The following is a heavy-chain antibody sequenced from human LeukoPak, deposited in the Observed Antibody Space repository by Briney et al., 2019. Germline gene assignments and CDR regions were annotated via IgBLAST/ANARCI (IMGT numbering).Heavy chain of an antibody. V-gene: IGHV4-30-2*01. Sequence: PSQTLSLTCTVSGGSISSGGYYWSWIRQPPGKGLESIGYIYHTGSTYYNPSLKSRVSISVDRSKNQFSLKLSSVTAADTAVYYCARTRGWYSSSSLDAFDIWGQGTMVTVSS. D-gene: IGHD6-6*01. CDR3: ARTRGWYSSSSLDAFDI. CDR1: GGSISSGGYY. J-gene: IGHJ3*02. CDR2: IYHTGST.